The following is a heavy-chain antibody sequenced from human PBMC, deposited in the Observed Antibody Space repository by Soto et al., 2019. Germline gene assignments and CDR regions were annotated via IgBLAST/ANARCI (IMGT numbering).Heavy chain of an antibody. J-gene: IGHJ4*02. CDR1: RSIVSGYG. D-gene: IGHD1-7*01. V-gene: IGHV3-33*01. Sequence: QEHLVESGGGVVQPGRSLRLSCAASRSIVSGYGMHGVRQAPGKGLEWVAVIWYDGSNKYYADSVKGRFTISRDNSKNMLYLQMDSLRVEDTAVYYCARDGIGGTVFRGFCDYWGQGTLVTVSS. CDR2: IWYDGSNK. CDR3: ARDGIGGTVFRGFCDY.